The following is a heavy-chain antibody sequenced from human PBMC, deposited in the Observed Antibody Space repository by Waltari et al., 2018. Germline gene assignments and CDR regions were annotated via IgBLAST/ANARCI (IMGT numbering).Heavy chain of an antibody. CDR3: ARGRQYSSSSYAY. V-gene: IGHV4-34*01. CDR2: INHSGST. J-gene: IGHJ4*02. Sequence: QVQLQQWGAGLLKPSETLSLTCAVYGGSFGGYYWSWIRQPPGKGLEWIGEINHSGSTNYNPSLKSRVTISVDTSKNQFSLKLSSVTAADTAVYYCARGRQYSSSSYAYWGQGTLVTVSS. D-gene: IGHD6-6*01. CDR1: GGSFGGYY.